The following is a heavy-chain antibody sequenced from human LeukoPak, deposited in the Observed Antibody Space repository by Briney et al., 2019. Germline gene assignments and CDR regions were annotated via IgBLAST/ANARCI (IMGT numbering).Heavy chain of an antibody. V-gene: IGHV3-23*01. J-gene: IGHJ4*02. D-gene: IGHD3-3*01. Sequence: GGSLRLSCAASGFTFSSYAMSWVRQAPGKGLEWVSAISGSGGSTYYADSVKGRFTISRDNSKNTLYLQMSSLRAEDTAVDYCTKQGTTYDFWSGRFDYWGQGTLVTVSS. CDR1: GFTFSSYA. CDR3: TKQGTTYDFWSGRFDY. CDR2: ISGSGGST.